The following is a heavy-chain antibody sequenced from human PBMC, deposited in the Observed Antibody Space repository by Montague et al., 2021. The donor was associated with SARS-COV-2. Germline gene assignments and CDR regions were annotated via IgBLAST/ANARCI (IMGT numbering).Heavy chain of an antibody. J-gene: IGHJ5*02. Sequence: SETLSLTCAVYGGSLSGYYWAWIRQTPAKGLEWIGGINHSGSTNYNPSLKSRLTISVDTSKKQFSLKLNSMTAADTAVHYCARGADYDFWSGFLRNKWFDPWGLGAPVTVSS. V-gene: IGHV4-34*01. D-gene: IGHD3-3*01. CDR3: ARGADYDFWSGFLRNKWFDP. CDR2: INHSGST. CDR1: GGSLSGYY.